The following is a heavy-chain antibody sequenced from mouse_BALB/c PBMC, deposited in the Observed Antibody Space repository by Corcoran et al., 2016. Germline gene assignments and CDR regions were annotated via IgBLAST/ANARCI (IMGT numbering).Heavy chain of an antibody. CDR3: ARRTGTGAMDY. CDR2: ISCYNGAT. Sequence: LVQTGASVKISCKASGYSFTGYYMHWVKQSHGKSLEWIGYISCYNGATSYNQKFKGKATFTVDTSSSTAYMQFNSLTSEDSAVYYCARRTGTGAMDYWGQGTSVTVSS. CDR1: GYSFTGYY. D-gene: IGHD4-1*01. J-gene: IGHJ4*01. V-gene: IGHV1S34*01.